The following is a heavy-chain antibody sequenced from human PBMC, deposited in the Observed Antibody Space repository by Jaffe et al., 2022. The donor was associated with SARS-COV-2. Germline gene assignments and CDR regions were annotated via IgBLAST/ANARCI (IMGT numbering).Heavy chain of an antibody. J-gene: IGHJ4*02. D-gene: IGHD6-6*01. CDR1: GFTFSSYG. Sequence: QVQLVESGGGVVQPGRSLRLSCAASGFTFSSYGMHWVRQAPGKGLEWVAVIWYDGSNKYYADSVKGRFTISRDNSKNTLYLQMNSLRAEDTAVYYCARPYSSSSGYVDYWGQGTLVTVSS. CDR2: IWYDGSNK. V-gene: IGHV3-33*01. CDR3: ARPYSSSSGYVDY.